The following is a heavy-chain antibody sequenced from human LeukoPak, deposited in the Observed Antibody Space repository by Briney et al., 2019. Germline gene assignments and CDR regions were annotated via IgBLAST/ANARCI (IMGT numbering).Heavy chain of an antibody. Sequence: GGSLRLSCAASGFTFSSYSMNWVRQAPGKGLEWVSSISSSSSYMYYADSVKGRFTISRDNAKNSLYLQMNSLRAEDTAVYYCARDPDYSIGSYWGQGTLVTVSS. CDR3: ARDPDYSIGSY. CDR1: GFTFSSYS. D-gene: IGHD4-11*01. V-gene: IGHV3-21*01. CDR2: ISSSSSYM. J-gene: IGHJ4*02.